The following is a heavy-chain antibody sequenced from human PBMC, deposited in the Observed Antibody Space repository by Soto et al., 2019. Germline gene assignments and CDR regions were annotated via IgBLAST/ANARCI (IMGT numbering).Heavy chain of an antibody. J-gene: IGHJ4*02. V-gene: IGHV3-23*01. CDR1: GFTFSSYA. Sequence: GGSLRLSCAASGFTFSSYAMSWVRQAPGKGLEWVSAISGSGGSTYYADSVKGRFTISRDNSKNTLYLQMNSLRAEDTAVYYCAKDRDPSFFGVVITHGYYFDYWGQGTLVTVSS. CDR2: ISGSGGST. D-gene: IGHD3-3*01. CDR3: AKDRDPSFFGVVITHGYYFDY.